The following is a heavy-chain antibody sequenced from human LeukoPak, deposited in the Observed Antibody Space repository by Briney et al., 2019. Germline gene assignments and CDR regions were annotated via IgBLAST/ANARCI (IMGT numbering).Heavy chain of an antibody. CDR3: AKVRSFLRFLEWYPLNWFDP. V-gene: IGHV3-43*02. CDR2: ISGDGGST. D-gene: IGHD3-3*01. CDR1: GFTFDDYA. Sequence: PGGSLRLSCAASGFTFDDYAMHWVRQAPGKGLEWVSLISGDGGSTYYADSVKGRFTISRDNSKNSLYLQMNSLRTEDTALYYCAKVRSFLRFLEWYPLNWFDPWGQGTLVTVSS. J-gene: IGHJ5*02.